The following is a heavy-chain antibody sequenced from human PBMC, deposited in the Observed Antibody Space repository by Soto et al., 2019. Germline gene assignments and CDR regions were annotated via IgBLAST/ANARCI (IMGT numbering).Heavy chain of an antibody. D-gene: IGHD3-9*01. Sequence: PSETLSLTCTVSGGSLSSGAYYWSWIRQPPGKGLEWIGYIYYSGSTNYNPSLKSRVTISVDTSKNQFSLKLSSVTAADTAVYYCARGDILTKCDPWGQGTLVTVSS. CDR2: IYYSGST. J-gene: IGHJ5*02. CDR1: GGSLSSGAYY. V-gene: IGHV4-61*08. CDR3: ARGDILTKCDP.